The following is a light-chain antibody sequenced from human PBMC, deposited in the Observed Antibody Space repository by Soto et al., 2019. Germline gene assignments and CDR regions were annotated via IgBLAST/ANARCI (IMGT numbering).Light chain of an antibody. CDR3: QQTFNSPIT. Sequence: DIELTQSPSSLSASVGDRVMITCLARLSISRYLHWYHQQLGKGPKVLIYGASGLQSGVSSRFSGSGSGTDFTLTISSVRPEDLGSFYCQQTFNSPITFGQGTRLEIK. CDR1: LSISRY. V-gene: IGKV1-39*01. CDR2: GAS. J-gene: IGKJ5*01.